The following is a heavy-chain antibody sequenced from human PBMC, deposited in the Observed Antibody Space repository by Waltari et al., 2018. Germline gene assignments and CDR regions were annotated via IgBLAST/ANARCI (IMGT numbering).Heavy chain of an antibody. CDR2: ISYDGSNK. CDR1: GFTFSSYG. J-gene: IGHJ6*02. Sequence: QVQLVESGGGVVQPGRSLRLSCAASGFTFSSYGMHWVRQAPGKGLEWVAVISYDGSNKCYADSGKGRFTISRDNSKNTLYLQMNSLRAEDTAVYYCAKENYYGSGSHLFNVQDYYYYGMDVWGQGTTVTVSS. V-gene: IGHV3-30*18. D-gene: IGHD3-10*01. CDR3: AKENYYGSGSHLFNVQDYYYYGMDV.